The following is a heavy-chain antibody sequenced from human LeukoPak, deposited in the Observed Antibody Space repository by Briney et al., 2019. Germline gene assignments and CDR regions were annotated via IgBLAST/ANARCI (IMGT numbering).Heavy chain of an antibody. V-gene: IGHV4-4*02. CDR1: GGSISSSNW. CDR3: ARGGIAAAGMSWFDP. Sequence: KPSETLSLTCAVSGGSISSSNWWSWVRQPPGKGLEWIGEIYHSGSTNYNPSLKGRVTISVDKSKNQFSLKLSSVTAADTAVYYCARGGIAAAGMSWFDPWGQGTLVTVSS. J-gene: IGHJ5*02. CDR2: IYHSGST. D-gene: IGHD6-13*01.